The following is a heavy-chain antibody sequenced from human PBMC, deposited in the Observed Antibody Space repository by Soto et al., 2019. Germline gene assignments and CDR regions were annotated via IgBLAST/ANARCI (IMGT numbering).Heavy chain of an antibody. V-gene: IGHV1-18*04. D-gene: IGHD6-6*01. J-gene: IGHJ5*02. CDR3: ARDREEARPRWFDT. CDR1: GYTFNTYG. CDR2: ISAYNGNT. Sequence: VSSVKVSCKASGYTFNTYGISWVRQTPGQGLEWMGWISAYNGNTNYAQKFQGRVTMTTDTFTSTAYMELRSLRFDDTAVYYCARDREEARPRWFDTWGQGTLVTVSP.